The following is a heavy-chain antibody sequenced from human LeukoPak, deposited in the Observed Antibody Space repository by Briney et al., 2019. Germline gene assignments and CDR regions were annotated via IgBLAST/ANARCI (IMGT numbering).Heavy chain of an antibody. CDR2: ISPSGGTT. J-gene: IGHJ4*02. CDR3: ARKKVGVVGFDI. CDR1: GYTFTSDH. D-gene: IGHD1-26*01. Sequence: ASVKVSCKASGYTFTSDHVHWVRQAPGQGLEWMGIISPSGGTTSSAQNFQGRVTLTRHTSASTVYMELSSLRSEDTAVYYCARKKVGVVGFDIWGQGTLVTVSS. V-gene: IGHV1-46*01.